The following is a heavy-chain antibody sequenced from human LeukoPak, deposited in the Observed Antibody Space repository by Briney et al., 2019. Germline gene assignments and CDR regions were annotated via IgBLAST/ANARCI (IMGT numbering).Heavy chain of an antibody. D-gene: IGHD4-17*01. CDR1: GYSFTSSW. Sequence: GESLKISCKGFGYSFTSSWISWVRQMPGKGLEWMGRIDPSDSYTNYSPSFQGHVTISDDKSISTACLQWSSLKASDTAMYYCARHRGGDYGLDAFDIWGQGTMVTVSS. CDR3: ARHRGGDYGLDAFDI. V-gene: IGHV5-10-1*01. J-gene: IGHJ3*02. CDR2: IDPSDSYT.